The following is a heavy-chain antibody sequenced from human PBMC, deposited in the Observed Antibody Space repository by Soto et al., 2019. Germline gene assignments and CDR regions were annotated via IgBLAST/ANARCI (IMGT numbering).Heavy chain of an antibody. V-gene: IGHV1-18*01. D-gene: IGHD2-8*01. CDR1: GYTFSRYG. CDR2: ISGYNGDT. CDR3: AKNGQPPYYYYGMDV. J-gene: IGHJ6*02. Sequence: QGQLVQSGPEAKKPGASVKVSCKASGYTFSRYGISWVRQAPGQGLEWMGWISGYNGDTKYAQKVQGRVTMTIDTSAYTASMELRSLTSDDTAIYYCAKNGQPPYYYYGMDVWGQGTTVTVSS.